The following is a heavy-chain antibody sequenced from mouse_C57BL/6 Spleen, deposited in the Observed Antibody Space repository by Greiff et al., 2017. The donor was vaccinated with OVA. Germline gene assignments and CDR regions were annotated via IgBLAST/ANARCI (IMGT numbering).Heavy chain of an antibody. V-gene: IGHV1-18*01. CDR3: ARGYYGSSDY. D-gene: IGHD1-1*01. Sequence: VQLKESGPELVKPGASVKITCKASGYTFTDYNMDWVKQSHGKSLEWIGDINPNNGGTIYNQKFKGKATLTVDKSSSTAYMELRSLTSEDTAVYYCARGYYGSSDYWGQGTTLTVSS. CDR1: GYTFTDYN. J-gene: IGHJ2*01. CDR2: INPNNGGT.